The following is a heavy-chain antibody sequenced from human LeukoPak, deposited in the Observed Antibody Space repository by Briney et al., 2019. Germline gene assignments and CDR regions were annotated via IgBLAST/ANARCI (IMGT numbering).Heavy chain of an antibody. CDR3: ARDRRSSGYYYGAFDI. Sequence: GGSLRLSCAASGFTFSSYAMHWVRQAPGKGLEWVAVISYDGSNKYYADSVKGRFTISRDNSKNTLYLQMNSLRAEDTAVYYCARDRRSSGYYYGAFDIWGQGTMDTVSS. D-gene: IGHD3-22*01. J-gene: IGHJ3*02. V-gene: IGHV3-30-3*01. CDR2: ISYDGSNK. CDR1: GFTFSSYA.